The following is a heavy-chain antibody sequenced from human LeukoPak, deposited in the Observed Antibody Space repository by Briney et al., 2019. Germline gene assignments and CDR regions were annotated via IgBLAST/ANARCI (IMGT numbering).Heavy chain of an antibody. J-gene: IGHJ4*02. D-gene: IGHD4-17*01. V-gene: IGHV3-48*04. CDR1: GFTFSSNS. CDR3: ARAPTDDYGDYSFDY. CDR2: ISSSRSTI. Sequence: GGSLRLSCAASGFTFSSNSMNWVRQAPGRGLEWVSYISSSRSTIYYADSVKGRFTISRDNAKNSLYLQMNSLRAEDTAVYYCARAPTDDYGDYSFDYWGKGTLVTVSS.